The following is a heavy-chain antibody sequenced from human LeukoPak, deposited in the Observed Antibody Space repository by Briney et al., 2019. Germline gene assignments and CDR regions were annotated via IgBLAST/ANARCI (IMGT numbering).Heavy chain of an antibody. CDR3: AKSGVAARPPPTNFDY. V-gene: IGHV3-7*03. D-gene: IGHD6-6*01. CDR1: GFTFSIYW. Sequence: GGSLRLSCAASGFTFSIYWMTWVRQAPGKGLEWVANIKQDGSEKYYVDSVKGRFTISRDNAKNSLYLQMNSLRAEDTAVYYCAKSGVAARPPPTNFDYWGQGTLVTVSS. J-gene: IGHJ4*02. CDR2: IKQDGSEK.